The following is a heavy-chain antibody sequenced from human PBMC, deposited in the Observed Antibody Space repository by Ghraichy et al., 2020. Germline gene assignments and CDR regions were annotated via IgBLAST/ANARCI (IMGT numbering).Heavy chain of an antibody. CDR2: INHSGST. CDR1: GGSFSGYY. J-gene: IGHJ6*02. Sequence: SETLSLTCAVYGGSFSGYYWSWIRQPPGKGLEWIGEINHSGSTNYNPSLKSRVTISVDTSKNQFSLKLSSVTAADTAVYYCARAREGRAYYYSYYYGMDVWGQGTTVTVSS. CDR3: ARAREGRAYYYSYYYGMDV. V-gene: IGHV4-34*01. D-gene: IGHD3-10*01.